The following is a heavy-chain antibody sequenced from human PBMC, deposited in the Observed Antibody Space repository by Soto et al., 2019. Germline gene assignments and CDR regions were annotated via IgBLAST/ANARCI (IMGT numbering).Heavy chain of an antibody. CDR1: GFSLSNARMG. J-gene: IGHJ5*02. Sequence: QVTLKESGPVLVKPTETLTLTCTVSGFSLSNARMGVSWIRQPPGKALEWLAHIFSNDEKSYSTSLKSRLTICKDTSKSQVVLTMTNMDPVDTATYYCARIPFGSWAHTSPFTDTTWGQGTLVTVSS. D-gene: IGHD6-13*01. CDR2: IFSNDEK. V-gene: IGHV2-26*01. CDR3: ARIPFGSWAHTSPFTDTT.